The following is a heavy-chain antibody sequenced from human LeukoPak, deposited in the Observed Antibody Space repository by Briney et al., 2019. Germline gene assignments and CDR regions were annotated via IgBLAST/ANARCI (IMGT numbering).Heavy chain of an antibody. CDR3: AREYSSGWRILSPFDY. D-gene: IGHD6-19*01. CDR1: GGSISSYY. Sequence: SETLSLTCTVSGGSISSYYWSWIRHPAGKGLEWVGRIYTSGSTNYNPSLKSRVTMSVDTSKNQSSLKLSSVTAADTAVYYCAREYSSGWRILSPFDYWGQGTLVTVSS. V-gene: IGHV4-4*07. CDR2: IYTSGST. J-gene: IGHJ4*02.